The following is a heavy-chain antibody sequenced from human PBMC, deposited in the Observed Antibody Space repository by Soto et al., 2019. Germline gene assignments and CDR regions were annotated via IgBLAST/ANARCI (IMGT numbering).Heavy chain of an antibody. J-gene: IGHJ5*02. CDR3: VRHHIVATPRGWFDP. CDR1: GYSITSDW. D-gene: IGHD5-12*01. Sequence: PGESLKISCKASGYSITSDWIGWVRQMPGKGLEWMGIIYPRASDTRYSPSFEGQVTISADKTTSTAYLQWSSLKASDAAIYYCVRHHIVATPRGWFDPWGQGTLVTVSS. CDR2: IYPRASDT. V-gene: IGHV5-51*01.